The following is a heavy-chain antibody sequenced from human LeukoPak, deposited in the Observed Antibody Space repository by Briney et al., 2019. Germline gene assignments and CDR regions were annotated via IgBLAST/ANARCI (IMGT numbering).Heavy chain of an antibody. CDR2: FDDNGPNT. Sequence: GGSLRPSCAASGFTFSSFAMTWVRQAPGKGLEWVSGFDDNGPNTYYADSVKGRWTISRDNSRNTLYLEMNSLRPEDTAIYYCAKDRVGSVAEDYWGQGTLVTVSS. J-gene: IGHJ4*02. D-gene: IGHD6-19*01. CDR1: GFTFSSFA. CDR3: AKDRVGSVAEDY. V-gene: IGHV3-23*01.